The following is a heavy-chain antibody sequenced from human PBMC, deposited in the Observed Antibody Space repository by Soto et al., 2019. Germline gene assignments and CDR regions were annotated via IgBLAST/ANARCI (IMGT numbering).Heavy chain of an antibody. D-gene: IGHD3-3*01. CDR1: GFTFPSSA. V-gene: IGHV1-58*01. J-gene: IGHJ6*02. Sequence: SVKVSCKASGFTFPSSAVQWVRQARGQRLEWIGWIVVGSGNTNYAQKFQERVTITRDMSTSTAYMELSSLRSEDTAVYYCAAATIFGVVMDYYYYYGMDVWGQGTTVTVSS. CDR3: AAATIFGVVMDYYYYYGMDV. CDR2: IVVGSGNT.